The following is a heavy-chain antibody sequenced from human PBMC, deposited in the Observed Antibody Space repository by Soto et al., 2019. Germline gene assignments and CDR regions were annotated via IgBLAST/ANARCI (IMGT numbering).Heavy chain of an antibody. Sequence: PSETLSLTCAVSGYSISSGYYWGWIRQPPGKGLEWIGSIYHSGSTYYNPSLKSRVTISVDTSKNQFSLKLSSVTAADTAVYYCAIRYDTGLQLWLRGGYYFDYWGQGTLVTVSS. CDR3: AIRYDTGLQLWLRGGYYFDY. CDR2: IYHSGST. CDR1: GYSISSGYY. D-gene: IGHD5-18*01. J-gene: IGHJ4*02. V-gene: IGHV4-38-2*01.